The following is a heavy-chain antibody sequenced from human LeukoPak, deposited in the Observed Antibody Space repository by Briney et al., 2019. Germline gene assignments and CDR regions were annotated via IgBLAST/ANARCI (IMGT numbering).Heavy chain of an antibody. CDR1: GGTFSSYA. D-gene: IGHD2-2*02. CDR3: TSLGYCSSTSCYTARNWFDP. V-gene: IGHV1-69*13. Sequence: ASVKVSCKASGGTFSSYAFNWVRQAPGQGLEWMGGIIPIFGTANYAQKFQGRVTITADESTSTAYMELSSLRSEDTAVYYCTSLGYCSSTSCYTARNWFDPWGQGTLVTVSS. CDR2: IIPIFGTA. J-gene: IGHJ5*02.